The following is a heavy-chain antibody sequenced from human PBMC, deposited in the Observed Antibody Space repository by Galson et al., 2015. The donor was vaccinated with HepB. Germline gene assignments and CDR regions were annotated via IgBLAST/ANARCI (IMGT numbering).Heavy chain of an antibody. CDR2: ISGSGGTT. J-gene: IGHJ4*02. CDR3: AKLNSGWYPDY. CDR1: GFTFSSYA. V-gene: IGHV3-23*01. D-gene: IGHD6-19*01. Sequence: SLRLSCAASGFTFSSYAMNWVRQAPGKGLEWVSTISGSGGTTYYADSVKGRFTISRDNSKNTLYLQMNSLRAEDTAVYYCAKLNSGWYPDYWGQGTLVTVSS.